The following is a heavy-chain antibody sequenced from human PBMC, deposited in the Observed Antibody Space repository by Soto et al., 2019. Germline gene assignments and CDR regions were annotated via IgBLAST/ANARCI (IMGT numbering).Heavy chain of an antibody. D-gene: IGHD3-22*01. Sequence: QVQLVESGGGVVQPGRSLRLSCAASGFTFSSYGMHWVRQAPGKGLEWVAVISYDGSNKYYADSVKGRFTISRDNSKNTLYLQMNSLRAEDTAVYYCAKESYYDSSGYYNYYYYGMDVWGQGTTVTVSS. J-gene: IGHJ6*02. V-gene: IGHV3-30*18. CDR1: GFTFSSYG. CDR3: AKESYYDSSGYYNYYYYGMDV. CDR2: ISYDGSNK.